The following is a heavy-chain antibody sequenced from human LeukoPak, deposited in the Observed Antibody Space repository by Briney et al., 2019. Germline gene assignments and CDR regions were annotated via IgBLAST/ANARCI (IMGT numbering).Heavy chain of an antibody. J-gene: IGHJ4*02. Sequence: GGSLRLSCAASGFTFTSYGMTWVRQAQGKGLEWVSSISSSSSYIYYADSVKGRFTISRDNARNSVYLQMNSLRGEDTAVYYCVRGAGTGWRSDYWGQGTLVTVSS. CDR2: ISSSSSYI. CDR3: VRGAGTGWRSDY. V-gene: IGHV3-21*01. CDR1: GFTFTSYG. D-gene: IGHD6-19*01.